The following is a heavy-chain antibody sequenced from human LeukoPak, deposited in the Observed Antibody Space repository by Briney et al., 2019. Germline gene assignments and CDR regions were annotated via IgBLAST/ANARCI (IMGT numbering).Heavy chain of an antibody. Sequence: PGGSLRLSCAASGFTFSDYYMSWIRQVPGKGLEWVSYIGRSGTTIHCADSVKGRFTISWDNAKKSLYLQMNSLRAEDTAVYYCARSGKIYFDWLLDYWGQGTLVTVSS. CDR1: GFTFSDYY. V-gene: IGHV3-11*04. J-gene: IGHJ4*02. D-gene: IGHD3-9*01. CDR3: ARSGKIYFDWLLDY. CDR2: IGRSGTTI.